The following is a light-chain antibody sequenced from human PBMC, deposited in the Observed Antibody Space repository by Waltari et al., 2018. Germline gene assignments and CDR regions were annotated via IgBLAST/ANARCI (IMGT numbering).Light chain of an antibody. J-gene: IGLJ3*02. Sequence: QTVVTQEPSFSVSPGGTVTLTCGLTPGSVSQSPHSSWSQQTPGQAPRTLMYDTNTRSSGVPDRFSGSILGKKAALTITRAQADDECDYYCVVHMDSGISMFGGGTKLTVL. CDR3: VVHMDSGISM. CDR1: PGSVSQSPH. CDR2: DTN. V-gene: IGLV8-61*01.